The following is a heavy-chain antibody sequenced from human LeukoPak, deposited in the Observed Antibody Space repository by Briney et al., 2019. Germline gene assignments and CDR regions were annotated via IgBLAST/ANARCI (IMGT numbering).Heavy chain of an antibody. CDR2: INPNSGGT. V-gene: IGHV1-2*02. CDR1: GYTFTGYY. J-gene: IGHJ6*03. Sequence: GASVKVSCKASGYTFTGYYMHWVRQAPGQGLEWMGWINPNSGGTNYAQKFQGRVTMTRDTSISTAYMELSRLRSDDTAVYYCARDPEVPAAMGTYYYYYMDVWGKGTTVTVSS. CDR3: ARDPEVPAAMGTYYYYYMDV. D-gene: IGHD2-2*01.